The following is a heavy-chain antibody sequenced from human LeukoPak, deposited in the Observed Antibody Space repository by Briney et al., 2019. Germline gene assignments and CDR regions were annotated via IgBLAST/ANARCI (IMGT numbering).Heavy chain of an antibody. Sequence: SETLSLTCAVYGGSLSAYYWSWIRQPPGKGLEWIGEVNHSGSANYNPSLRSRVTMSVDTSKNQFSLKLSSVTAADTAVYYCARHRYYYDSSGYYYQPWGQGTLVTVSS. J-gene: IGHJ5*02. D-gene: IGHD3-22*01. V-gene: IGHV4-34*01. CDR3: ARHRYYYDSSGYYYQP. CDR1: GGSLSAYY. CDR2: VNHSGSA.